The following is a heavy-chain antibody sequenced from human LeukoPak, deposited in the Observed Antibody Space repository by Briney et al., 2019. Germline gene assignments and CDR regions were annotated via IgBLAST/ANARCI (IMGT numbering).Heavy chain of an antibody. CDR1: GYSISSGYY. J-gene: IGHJ5*02. V-gene: IGHV4-38-2*02. CDR2: IGHSGST. CDR3: ARGGSGYDWFDP. Sequence: SETLSLTCTVSGYSISSGYYWGWIRQPPGKRLEWLGEIGHSGSTNYNPSLNSRVTVSLDTSKNQFSLRLTSVTAADTAVYYCARGGSGYDWFDPWGQGTLVTVFS. D-gene: IGHD5-12*01.